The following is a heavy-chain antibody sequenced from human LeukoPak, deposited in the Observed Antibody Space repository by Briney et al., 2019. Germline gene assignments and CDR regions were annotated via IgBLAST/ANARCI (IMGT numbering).Heavy chain of an antibody. J-gene: IGHJ4*02. CDR2: INHSGST. V-gene: IGHV4-34*01. CDR1: GGSFSGYY. D-gene: IGHD6-6*01. Sequence: SETLSLTCAVYGGSFSGYYWSWIRQPPGKGLEWIGEINHSGSTNFNPSLEIRFTISVATSKNQFSLKLSSVTAADTAVYYCARDEAARQRFDYWGQGTLVTVSS. CDR3: ARDEAARQRFDY.